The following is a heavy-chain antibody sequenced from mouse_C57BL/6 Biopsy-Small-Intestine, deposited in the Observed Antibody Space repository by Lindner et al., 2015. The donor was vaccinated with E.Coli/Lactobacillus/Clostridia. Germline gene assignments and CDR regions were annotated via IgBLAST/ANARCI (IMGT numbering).Heavy chain of an antibody. D-gene: IGHD1-1*01. CDR1: GFNIKDYY. CDR3: TTPHYYGRSYSFAY. V-gene: IGHV14-1*01. Sequence: LQESGAELVRPGASVKLSCTASGFNIKDYYIHWVKQRPEQGLEWIGRIDPEDGDTEYAPKFQGKATMTADTSSNTAYLQVNILTSEDTAVYYCTTPHYYGRSYSFAYWGQGTLVTVSA. J-gene: IGHJ3*01. CDR2: IDPEDGDT.